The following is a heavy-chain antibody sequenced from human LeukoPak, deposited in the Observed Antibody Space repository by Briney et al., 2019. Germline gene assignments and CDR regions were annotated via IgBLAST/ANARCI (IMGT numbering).Heavy chain of an antibody. J-gene: IGHJ3*02. Sequence: SETLSLTCTVSGGSISSYYWSWIRQPPGKGLEWIGYIYYSGSTNYNPSLKSRVTISVDTSKNQFSLKLSSVTAADTAVYYCARSPRYYDYAWGSYRHYHDAFDIWGQGTMVTVSS. D-gene: IGHD3-16*02. CDR3: ARSPRYYDYAWGSYRHYHDAFDI. V-gene: IGHV4-59*08. CDR1: GGSISSYY. CDR2: IYYSGST.